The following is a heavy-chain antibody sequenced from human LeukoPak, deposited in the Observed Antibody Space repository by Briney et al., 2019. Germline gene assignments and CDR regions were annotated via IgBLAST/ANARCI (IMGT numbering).Heavy chain of an antibody. D-gene: IGHD4-17*01. V-gene: IGHV3-23*01. CDR1: GFSMSSYD. J-gene: IGHJ4*02. CDR3: VIGLVHATYAVDY. CDR2: ITGSGDGT. Sequence: GGSLRLTCAASGFSMSSYDMMWVRQAPGKRLEWISSITGSGDGTYYADSVRGRFTISRDNSDNTLYLQANSLRAEDTAVYFCVIGLVHATYAVDYWGQGTLVTVSS.